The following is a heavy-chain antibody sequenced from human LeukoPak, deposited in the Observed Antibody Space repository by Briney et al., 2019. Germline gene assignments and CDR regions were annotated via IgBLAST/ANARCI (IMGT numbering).Heavy chain of an antibody. CDR1: GFIFSSFD. D-gene: IGHD6-13*01. CDR3: ARDLGSSWYDY. V-gene: IGHV3-23*01. J-gene: IGHJ4*02. Sequence: GGSLRLSCTASGFIFSSFDISWVRQTPGKGLEWVSSISGGGRNIYYADSVKGRFTISRDNSKNTLYLQMNSLRAEDTAVYYCARDLGSSWYDYWGQGTLVTVSS. CDR2: ISGGGRNI.